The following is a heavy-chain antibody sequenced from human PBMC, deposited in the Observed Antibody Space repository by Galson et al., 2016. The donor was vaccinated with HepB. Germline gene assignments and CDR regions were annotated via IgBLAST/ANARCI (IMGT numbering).Heavy chain of an antibody. J-gene: IGHJ4*02. CDR1: GFNLNDYA. CDR3: AVHPGVVEPLRAVEF. Sequence: SLRLSCAASGFNLNDYAMSWVRQAPGKGLEWVSAMSGSGGSTFYADSVKGRFTISKDTSKKTLYLQMNSLRADDTALYYCAVHPGVVEPLRAVEFWGQGTLVTVSA. V-gene: IGHV3-23*01. D-gene: IGHD1-14*01. CDR2: MSGSGGST.